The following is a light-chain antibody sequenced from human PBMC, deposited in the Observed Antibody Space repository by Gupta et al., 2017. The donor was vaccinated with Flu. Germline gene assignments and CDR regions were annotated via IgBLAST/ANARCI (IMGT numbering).Light chain of an antibody. CDR3: QQCDNWPLT. CDR2: DAS. J-gene: IGKJ4*02. CDR1: QNVTSN. V-gene: IGKV3-15*01. Sequence: EIVMTQSPATLSVYPGERAILSCRASQNVTSNLAWYQQKPGQAPRLLIYDASTRATGIPARFSGSGSGTAFTLTISSLQSEDFAVYYCQQCDNWPLTFGGGTKVDIK.